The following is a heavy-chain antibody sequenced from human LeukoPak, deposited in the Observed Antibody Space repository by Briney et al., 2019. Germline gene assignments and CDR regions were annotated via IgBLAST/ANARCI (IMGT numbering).Heavy chain of an antibody. J-gene: IGHJ3*02. CDR2: INPSGGST. CDR1: GYTLTSYY. Sequence: ASVKVSCKASGYTLTSYYMHWVRQAPGQGLEWMGIINPSGGSTSYAQKFQGRVTMTRDTSTSTVYMELSSLRSEDTAVYYCARDLEGWFGESSDAFDIWGQGTMVTVSS. V-gene: IGHV1-46*01. D-gene: IGHD3-10*01. CDR3: ARDLEGWFGESSDAFDI.